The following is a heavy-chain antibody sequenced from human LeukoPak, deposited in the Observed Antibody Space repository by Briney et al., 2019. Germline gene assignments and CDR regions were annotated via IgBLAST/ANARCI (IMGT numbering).Heavy chain of an antibody. CDR3: ARRAGEYSHPYDY. CDR1: GFTLSTYA. J-gene: IGHJ4*02. CDR2: IYSGGNT. V-gene: IGHV3-53*01. D-gene: IGHD4-17*01. Sequence: GGSLRLSCAASGFTLSTYAMSWVRQAPGNGLEWVSFIYSGGNTHYSDSVKGRFTISRDSSKNTLYLQMNSLRAEDTAVYYCARRAGEYSHPYDYWGQGTLVTVSS.